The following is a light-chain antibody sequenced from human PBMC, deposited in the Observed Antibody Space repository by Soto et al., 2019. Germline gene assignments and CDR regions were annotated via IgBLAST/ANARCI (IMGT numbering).Light chain of an antibody. CDR2: DAS. Sequence: EIVLTQSPATLSLSPGERATLSCRASQSVSSYLAWYQQKPVQAPRLLIYDASNRATGIPARFSGSGSGTDFPLTISSLEPEDFAVYYCQQRSNWPPNTFGQGTKLDIK. CDR1: QSVSSY. J-gene: IGKJ2*01. CDR3: QQRSNWPPNT. V-gene: IGKV3-11*01.